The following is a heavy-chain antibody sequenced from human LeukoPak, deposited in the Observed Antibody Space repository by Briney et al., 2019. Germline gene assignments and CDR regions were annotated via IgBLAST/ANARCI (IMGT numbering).Heavy chain of an antibody. J-gene: IGHJ4*02. CDR2: INPNSGGT. D-gene: IGHD1-26*01. CDR1: GYTFTDYY. CDR3: ARGTEYGYFGSYYANFPY. V-gene: IGHV1-2*02. Sequence: ASVKVSCKASGYTFTDYYMHWVRQAPGQGLEWMGWINPNSGGTNYAQKFQGRVTMARDTSISAAYMELSRLKSDDTAVYYCARGTEYGYFGSYYANFPYWGQGTLVTVSS.